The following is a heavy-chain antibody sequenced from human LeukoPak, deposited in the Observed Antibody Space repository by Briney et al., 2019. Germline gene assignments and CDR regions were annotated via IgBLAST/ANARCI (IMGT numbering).Heavy chain of an antibody. Sequence: VASVKVSCKVSGYTLTELYMHWVRQAPGKGHGWMGGFDPEDGETIYAQKFQGRGTMTEDTSTDTAYMELSSLRSEDTAVYYCATEELLIGFAPWGQGTLVTVSS. CDR2: FDPEDGET. V-gene: IGHV1-24*01. J-gene: IGHJ5*02. CDR1: GYTLTELY. CDR3: ATEELLIGFAP. D-gene: IGHD1-26*01.